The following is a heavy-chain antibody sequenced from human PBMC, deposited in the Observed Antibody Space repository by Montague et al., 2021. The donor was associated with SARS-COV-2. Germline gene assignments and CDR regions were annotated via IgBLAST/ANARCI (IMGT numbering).Heavy chain of an antibody. Sequence: RLSLSASGFTFTDYFMFWSRQAPGKGLEWISYISASGTDIYYADSVKGRFTISRDNAKNSLYLQMNSLRAEDTAVYYCARDIHTSSREGVNVWGQGTTVTVSS. V-gene: IGHV3-11*01. CDR2: ISASGTDI. J-gene: IGHJ6*02. CDR1: GFTFTDYF. D-gene: IGHD6-13*01. CDR3: ARDIHTSSREGVNV.